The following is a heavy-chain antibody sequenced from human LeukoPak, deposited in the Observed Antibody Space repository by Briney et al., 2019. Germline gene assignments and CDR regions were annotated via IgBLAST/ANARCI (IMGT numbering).Heavy chain of an antibody. Sequence: PSETLSLTCTVSGGSISSGGYYWSWIRQPPGKGLEWIGYIYYSGSTYYNPSLKSRVTISVDTSKNQFSLKLSSVTAADTALYYCARDIQRSDYADAFDIWGQGTMVTVSS. D-gene: IGHD3-10*01. CDR1: GGSISSGGYY. J-gene: IGHJ3*02. V-gene: IGHV4-31*03. CDR2: IYYSGST. CDR3: ARDIQRSDYADAFDI.